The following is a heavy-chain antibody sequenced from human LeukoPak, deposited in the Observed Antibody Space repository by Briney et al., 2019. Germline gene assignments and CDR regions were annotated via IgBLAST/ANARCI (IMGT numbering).Heavy chain of an antibody. CDR3: AKDGGLWVSAHWGDS. V-gene: IGHV3-23*01. CDR1: GFTFSSYA. CDR2: ISGSGSST. D-gene: IGHD7-27*01. Sequence: PGGSLRLSCAASGFTFSSYAMHWVRQAPGKGLEWVSAISGSGSSTYYADSVKGRFTISRDNSKNTLYLQMNSLRAEDTAVYYCAKDGGLWVSAHWGDSWGRGTLVTVSS. J-gene: IGHJ4*02.